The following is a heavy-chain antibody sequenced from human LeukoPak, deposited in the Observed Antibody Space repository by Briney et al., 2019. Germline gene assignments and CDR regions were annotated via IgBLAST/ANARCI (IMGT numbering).Heavy chain of an antibody. CDR3: ARDYYDSSGLDY. J-gene: IGHJ4*02. Sequence: GGSLRLSCAASGLTFSSHGFHWVRQAPGKGLEWVTFISLDGTKKSYADSVKGRFTFSRDDSKNTLYLEMNSLRAEDTAVYYCARDYYDSSGLDYWGQGTLVTVSS. V-gene: IGHV3-33*05. CDR2: ISLDGTKK. CDR1: GLTFSSHG. D-gene: IGHD3-22*01.